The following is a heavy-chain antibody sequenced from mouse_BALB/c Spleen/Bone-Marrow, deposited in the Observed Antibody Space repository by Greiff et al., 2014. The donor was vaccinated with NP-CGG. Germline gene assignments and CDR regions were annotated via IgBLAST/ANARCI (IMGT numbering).Heavy chain of an antibody. V-gene: IGHV1-54*03. CDR3: ARRDGNYARFAY. CDR2: INPGSGGT. D-gene: IGHD2-1*01. Sequence: VQLQQSGAELVRPGTSVKVSCKASGYAFTNYLIEWVKQRPGQGLEWIGVINPGSGGTNYNEKFKGKATLTADKSSSTAYMQLSSLTSDDSAVYFCARRDGNYARFAYWGQGTLVTVSA. J-gene: IGHJ3*01. CDR1: GYAFTNYL.